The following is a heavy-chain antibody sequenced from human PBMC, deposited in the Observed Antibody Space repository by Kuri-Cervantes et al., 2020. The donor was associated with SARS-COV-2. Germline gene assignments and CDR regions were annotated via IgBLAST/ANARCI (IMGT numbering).Heavy chain of an antibody. CDR1: GGSISSSSYY. Sequence: SETPSLTCTVSGGSISSSSYYWGWIRQPPGKGLEWIGSIYYSGSTYYNPSLKSRVTISVDTSKNQFSLKLSSVTAADTAVYYCASCDSSSWYYFDYWGQGTLVTVSS. CDR2: IYYSGST. D-gene: IGHD6-13*01. V-gene: IGHV4-39*01. J-gene: IGHJ4*02. CDR3: ASCDSSSWYYFDY.